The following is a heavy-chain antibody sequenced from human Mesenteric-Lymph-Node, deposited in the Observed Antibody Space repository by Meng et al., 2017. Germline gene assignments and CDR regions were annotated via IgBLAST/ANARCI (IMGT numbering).Heavy chain of an antibody. J-gene: IGHJ4*02. CDR1: GFTFSDYY. Sequence: QVQWVGSGGGFVKAAGSLRLSGSALGFTFSDYYMSWIRQAPGKGLEWVSYISSSGSTIYYADSVKGRFTISRDNAKNSLYLQMNSLRAEDTAVYYCARDMYYYGSGPFKWGQGTLVTVSS. V-gene: IGHV3-11*01. CDR2: ISSSGSTI. CDR3: ARDMYYYGSGPFK. D-gene: IGHD3-10*01.